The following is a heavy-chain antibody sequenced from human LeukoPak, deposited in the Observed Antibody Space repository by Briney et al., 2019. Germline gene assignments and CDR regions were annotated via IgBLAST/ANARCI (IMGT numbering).Heavy chain of an antibody. D-gene: IGHD4/OR15-4a*01. J-gene: IGHJ4*02. V-gene: IGHV4-59*01. CDR1: GGSISSYY. CDR3: ARDPDGAYFDY. CDR2: IYYSGST. Sequence: SETLFLTCTVSGGSISSYYWSWIRQPPGKGLEWIGYIYYSGSTNYNPSLKSRVTISVDTSKNQFSLKLSSVTAADTAVYYCARDPDGAYFDYWGQGTLVTVSS.